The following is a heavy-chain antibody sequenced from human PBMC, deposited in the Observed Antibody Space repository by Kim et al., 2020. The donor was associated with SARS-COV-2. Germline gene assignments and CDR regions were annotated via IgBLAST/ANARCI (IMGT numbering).Heavy chain of an antibody. D-gene: IGHD3-22*01. J-gene: IGHJ3*01. V-gene: IGHV7-4-1*02. CDR2: INTNTGNP. Sequence: ASVKVSCKASGYTFTDYAINWVRQAPGQGLEWMGWINTNTGNPMYAQGFTGQFVFSLDTSVSTAYLQINSLQAEDTAVYYCATMTAMIVVVPGAFDVWGQGTIVTVSS. CDR1: GYTFTDYA. CDR3: ATMTAMIVVVPGAFDV.